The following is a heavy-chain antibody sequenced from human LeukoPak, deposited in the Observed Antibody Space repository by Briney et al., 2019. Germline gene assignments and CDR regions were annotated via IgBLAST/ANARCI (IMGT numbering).Heavy chain of an antibody. J-gene: IGHJ4*02. CDR3: ATESRTTISPKLDY. CDR1: GFTFSSYS. Sequence: GGSLRLSCAASGFTFSSYSMNWVRQAPGKGLEWVSSISSSSSYIYYADSVKGRFTISRDNAKNSLYLQMNSLRAEDTAVYYCATESRTTISPKLDYWGQGTLVTVSS. CDR2: ISSSSSYI. D-gene: IGHD5-24*01. V-gene: IGHV3-21*01.